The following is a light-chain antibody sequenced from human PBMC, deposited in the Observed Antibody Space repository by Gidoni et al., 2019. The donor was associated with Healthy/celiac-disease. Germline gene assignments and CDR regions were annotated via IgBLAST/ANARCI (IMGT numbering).Light chain of an antibody. Sequence: QSALTQPPSASCSPGQSFTISCTGTSSDVGGYNYVSWYQQHPGKAHKLMIYEVSKRPSGVPDRFSGSKSGNTASLTVSGRQAEDEADYYCSSYAGSNNWVFGGGTKLAVL. CDR1: SSDVGGYNY. CDR3: SSYAGSNNWV. V-gene: IGLV2-8*01. CDR2: EVS. J-gene: IGLJ3*02.